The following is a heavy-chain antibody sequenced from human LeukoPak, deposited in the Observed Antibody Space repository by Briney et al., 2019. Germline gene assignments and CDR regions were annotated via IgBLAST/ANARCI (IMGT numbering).Heavy chain of an antibody. CDR2: INHSGGT. J-gene: IGHJ4*02. CDR3: ARTLRYFDWLSTPHLYYFDY. V-gene: IGHV4-34*01. CDR1: GGSFSGYY. D-gene: IGHD3-9*01. Sequence: PSETLSLTCAVYGGSFSGYYWSWIRQPPGKGLEWIGEINHSGGTNYDPSLKSRVTISVDTSKNQFSLKLSSVTAADTAVYYCARTLRYFDWLSTPHLYYFDYWGQGTLVTVSS.